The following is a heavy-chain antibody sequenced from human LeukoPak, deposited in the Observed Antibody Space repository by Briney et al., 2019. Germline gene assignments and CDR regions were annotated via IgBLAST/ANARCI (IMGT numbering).Heavy chain of an antibody. CDR1: GGTFSSYA. D-gene: IGHD3-22*01. Sequence: SVKVSCKASGGTFSSYAISWVRQAPGQGLEWMGGIIPIFGTANYAQKFQGRVTITADESTSTAYMELSSLRSEDTAVYCCAREWGLESSGYYYAYWGQGALVTVSS. CDR3: AREWGLESSGYYYAY. V-gene: IGHV1-69*13. J-gene: IGHJ4*02. CDR2: IIPIFGTA.